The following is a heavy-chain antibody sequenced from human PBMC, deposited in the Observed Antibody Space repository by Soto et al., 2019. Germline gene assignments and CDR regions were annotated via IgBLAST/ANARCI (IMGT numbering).Heavy chain of an antibody. CDR3: AKDPGGMTTVTTEGW. CDR1: GFTFSSYA. V-gene: IGHV3-23*01. Sequence: EVQLLESGGGLVQPGGSLRLSCAASGFTFSSYAMSWVRQAPGKGLEWVSAISGSGGSTYYADSVKGRFTISRDNSKNTLYLQMNSLRAEETAGYYCAKDPGGMTTVTTEGWWGQGTLVTVSS. CDR2: ISGSGGST. J-gene: IGHJ4*02. D-gene: IGHD4-17*01.